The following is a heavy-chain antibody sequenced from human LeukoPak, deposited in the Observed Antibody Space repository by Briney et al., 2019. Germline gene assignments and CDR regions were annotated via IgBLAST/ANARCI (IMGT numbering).Heavy chain of an antibody. CDR1: GFTVSSNY. D-gene: IGHD6-19*01. J-gene: IGHJ2*01. Sequence: GGSLRLSCAASGFTVSSNYMSWVRQAPGKGLGWVSVIYSGGSTYYADSVKGRFTISRHNSKNTLYLQMNSLRAEDTAVYYCARISSGWRNWYFDLWGRGTLVTVSS. CDR3: ARISSGWRNWYFDL. V-gene: IGHV3-53*04. CDR2: IYSGGST.